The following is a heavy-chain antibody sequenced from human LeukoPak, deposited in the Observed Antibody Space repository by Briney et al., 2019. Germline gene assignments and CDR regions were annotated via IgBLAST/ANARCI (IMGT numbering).Heavy chain of an antibody. D-gene: IGHD6-13*01. CDR3: ARGRGISSWYVDY. V-gene: IGHV3-23*01. Sequence: GGSLRLSCAVSGITLSNYGMSWVRQAPGKGLEWVAGISGSGGGTYYADSVKGRFTISRDNPKNTLYLQMNSLRAEDTAVYYCARGRGISSWYVDYWGQGTLVSVSS. CDR2: ISGSGGGT. CDR1: GITLSNYG. J-gene: IGHJ4*02.